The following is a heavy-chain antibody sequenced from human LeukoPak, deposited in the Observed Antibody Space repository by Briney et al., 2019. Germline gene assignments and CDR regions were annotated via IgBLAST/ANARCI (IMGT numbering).Heavy chain of an antibody. CDR1: GYTFSSYW. CDR3: GRDPNGDYVGAFEF. V-gene: IGHV3-23*01. Sequence: GGSLRLSCAASGYTFSSYWMHWVRQAPGKGLEWVSASSSGGANTLYADAVKGRFTISRDNSKNTLYLQMDSLRAEDTAVYFCGRDPNGDYVGAFEFWGHGTMVTVSS. CDR2: SSSGGANT. D-gene: IGHD4-17*01. J-gene: IGHJ3*01.